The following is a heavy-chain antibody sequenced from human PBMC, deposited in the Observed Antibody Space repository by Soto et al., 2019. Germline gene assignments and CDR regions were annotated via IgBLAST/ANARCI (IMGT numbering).Heavy chain of an antibody. D-gene: IGHD6-19*01. V-gene: IGHV4-61*08. CDR3: ARHAWSSGWTNHPFDY. CDR2: IYYSGST. J-gene: IGHJ4*02. Sequence: SETLSLTCAVSGGSISSGGYSWSWIRQPPGKGLEWIGYIYYSGSTNYNPSLKSRVTISVDTSKNQFSLKLSSVTAADTAVYYCARHAWSSGWTNHPFDYWGQGTLVTVSS. CDR1: GGSISSGGYS.